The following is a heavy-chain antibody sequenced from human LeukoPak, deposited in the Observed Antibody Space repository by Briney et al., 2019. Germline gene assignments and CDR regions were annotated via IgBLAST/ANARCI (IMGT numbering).Heavy chain of an antibody. J-gene: IGHJ4*02. D-gene: IGHD3-22*01. CDR3: ARDLGDDYDSSGNYFDY. V-gene: IGHV1-69*01. CDR2: IIPIFGIA. CDR1: GGTFSSYA. Sequence: ASVKVSCKASGGTFSSYAISWVRQAPGQGLEWMGGIIPIFGIANYAQKFQGRVTITADESTSTAYMELSSLRSEDTAVYYCARDLGDDYDSSGNYFDYWGQGTLVTVSS.